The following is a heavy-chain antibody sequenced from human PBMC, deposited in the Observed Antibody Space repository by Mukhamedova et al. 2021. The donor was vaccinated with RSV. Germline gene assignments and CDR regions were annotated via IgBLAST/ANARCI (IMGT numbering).Heavy chain of an antibody. CDR2: ISSSGTNT. J-gene: IGHJ4*02. CDR3: ARDGRDKDEFWSGHDY. D-gene: IGHD3-3*01. V-gene: IGHV3-48*03. Sequence: GKGLEWISYISSSGTNTYYADSVKGRFTISRDNAKNSLYLQMNSLRAEDTAVYYCARDGRDKDEFWSGHDYWGQGTLVTVSS.